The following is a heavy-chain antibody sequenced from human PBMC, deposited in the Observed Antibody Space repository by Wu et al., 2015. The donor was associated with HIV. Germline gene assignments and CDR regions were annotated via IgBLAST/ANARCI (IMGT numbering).Heavy chain of an antibody. D-gene: IGHD4-11*01. CDR2: INPSSGST. V-gene: IGHV1-2*02. CDR1: GYTFTNYY. CDR3: ARDATPITTEFDY. J-gene: IGHJ4*02. Sequence: QVQLVQSEAEVKKPGASVRVSCETSGYTFTNYYIHWVRQAPGHGLEWMAWINPSSGSTILAEAFEGRISVTTDTSLRTVYLELESLTSGDTAMYFCARDATPITTEFDYWGQGTLITVSS.